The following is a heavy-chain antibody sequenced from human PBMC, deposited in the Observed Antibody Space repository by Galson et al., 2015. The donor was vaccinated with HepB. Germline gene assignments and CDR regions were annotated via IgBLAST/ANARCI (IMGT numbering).Heavy chain of an antibody. J-gene: IGHJ4*02. CDR1: GFTVSSNY. CDR2: IYSGGST. Sequence: SLRLSCAASGFTVSSNYMSWVRQAPGKGLEWVSVIYSGGSTYYADSVKGRFTISRDNSKNTLYLQMNSLRAEDTAVYYCAREKVGATSLDYWGQGTLVTVSS. CDR3: AREKVGATSLDY. V-gene: IGHV3-53*01. D-gene: IGHD1-26*01.